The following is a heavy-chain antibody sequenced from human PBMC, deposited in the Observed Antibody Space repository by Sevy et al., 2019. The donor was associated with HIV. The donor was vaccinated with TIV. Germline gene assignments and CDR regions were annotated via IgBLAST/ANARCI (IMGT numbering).Heavy chain of an antibody. CDR2: IYYSGST. Sequence: SETLSLTYTVSGGSISSYYWSWIRQPPGKGLEWIGYIYYSGSTNYNPSLKSRVTISVDTSKNQFSLKLSSVTAADTAVYYCARVDAALYYYGMDVWGQGTTVTVSS. CDR3: ARVDAALYYYGMDV. CDR1: GGSISSYY. J-gene: IGHJ6*02. V-gene: IGHV4-59*13.